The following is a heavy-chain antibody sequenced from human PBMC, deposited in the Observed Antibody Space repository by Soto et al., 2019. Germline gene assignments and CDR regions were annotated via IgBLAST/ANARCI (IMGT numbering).Heavy chain of an antibody. J-gene: IGHJ4*02. CDR1: GGSISSSNW. V-gene: IGHV4-4*02. CDR3: ARVYPPSTSSFDY. CDR2: IYHSGST. D-gene: IGHD3-16*01. Sequence: QVQLQESGPGLVKPSGTLSLTCAVSGGSISSSNWWSWVRQPPGKGLEWIGEIYHSGSTNYNPSLKSRVTISAYKSKTQFSLKLRSVTAADTAVSDCARVYPPSTSSFDYWGQGTLFTVSS.